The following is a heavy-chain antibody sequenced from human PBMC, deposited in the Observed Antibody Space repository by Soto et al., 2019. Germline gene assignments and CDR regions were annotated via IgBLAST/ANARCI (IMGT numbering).Heavy chain of an antibody. CDR2: IYPDDSDI. CDR1: GYSFNTYW. CDR3: ARRTGLLYSD. D-gene: IGHD2-21*01. Sequence: PGESLKISCKGSGYSFNTYWIGWVRQMPGKGLEWMGVIYPDDSDIRYSPSFQGQVTISADKSISTAYPQWSSLKASDSGIYYCARRTGLLYSDWGQGTLVTVSS. J-gene: IGHJ4*02. V-gene: IGHV5-51*01.